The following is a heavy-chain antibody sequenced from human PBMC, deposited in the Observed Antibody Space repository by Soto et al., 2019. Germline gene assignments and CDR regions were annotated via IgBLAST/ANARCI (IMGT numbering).Heavy chain of an antibody. CDR1: GFSFTSNH. CDR2: INPSLGRA. V-gene: IGHV1-46*01. Sequence: ASVKVSCKASGFSFTSNHIHWVRQAPGQGLEWMGVINPSLGRANYAQKFQGRITMTTDTSTSTVYMELRSLRSEDTAVYYCARSSGGVFGIIIEGSNWLAPWCQGSLVTVSS. J-gene: IGHJ5*02. D-gene: IGHD3-16*02. CDR3: ARSSGGVFGIIIEGSNWLAP.